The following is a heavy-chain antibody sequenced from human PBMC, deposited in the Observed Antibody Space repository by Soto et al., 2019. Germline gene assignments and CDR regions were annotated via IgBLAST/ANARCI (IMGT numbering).Heavy chain of an antibody. V-gene: IGHV1-69*06. J-gene: IGHJ4*02. D-gene: IGHD2-21*02. CDR3: ASKAACGGDCYAFDS. CDR1: GGTFSSNT. CDR2: SIPIFGTA. Sequence: QVQLVQSGAEVKKPGSSVKISCKASGGTFSSNTINWVRQAAGQGLEWMGGSIPIFGTANYAQKFQGRVTITADTSTNTAYMELSSLTSEDTAVYYCASKAACGGDCYAFDSWGQGTLVTVSS.